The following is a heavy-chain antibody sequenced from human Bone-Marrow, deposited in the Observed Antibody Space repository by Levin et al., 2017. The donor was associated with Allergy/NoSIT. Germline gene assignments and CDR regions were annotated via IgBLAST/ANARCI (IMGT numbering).Heavy chain of an antibody. D-gene: IGHD4-17*01. Sequence: SETLSLSCSVSSGSISPYYWSWIRQPPGKGLEWIGYVSYSGKTHFNPSLKSRLTLLVDMSNNKFSLRLSSVTAADTAVYFCVRGGDSGDHKNFEFWGQGSLVIVSS. V-gene: IGHV4-59*01. CDR2: VSYSGKT. CDR3: VRGGDSGDHKNFEF. J-gene: IGHJ4*02. CDR1: SGSISPYY.